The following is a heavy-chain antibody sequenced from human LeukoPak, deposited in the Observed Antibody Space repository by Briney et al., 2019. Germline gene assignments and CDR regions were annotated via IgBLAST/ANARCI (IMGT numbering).Heavy chain of an antibody. D-gene: IGHD3-22*01. Sequence: GGSLRLSCAASGFTFSSYAMSWVRQAPGKGLEWVSAISGSGGRTYYADSVKGRFSISRDNSKNTLYLQMNSLRAEDTAVYYCAKDYYDSSDYPVDYFEYWGQGTLVTVSS. CDR3: AKDYYDSSDYPVDYFEY. CDR1: GFTFSSYA. V-gene: IGHV3-23*01. CDR2: ISGSGGRT. J-gene: IGHJ4*02.